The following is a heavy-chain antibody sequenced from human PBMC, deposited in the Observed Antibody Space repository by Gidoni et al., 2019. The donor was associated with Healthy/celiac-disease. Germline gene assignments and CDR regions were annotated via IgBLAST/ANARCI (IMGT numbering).Heavy chain of an antibody. CDR2: IYSGGST. Sequence: EVQLVESGGGLIQPGGSLRLSCAASGFTVSRNYMSWVRQAPGKGLEWVSVIYSGGSTYYADSVKGRFTISRDNSKNTLYLQMNSLRAEDTAVYYCAREMAYCGGNCWRYWYFDLWGRGTLVTVSS. CDR3: AREMAYCGGNCWRYWYFDL. V-gene: IGHV3-53*01. CDR1: GFTVSRNY. D-gene: IGHD2-21*02. J-gene: IGHJ2*01.